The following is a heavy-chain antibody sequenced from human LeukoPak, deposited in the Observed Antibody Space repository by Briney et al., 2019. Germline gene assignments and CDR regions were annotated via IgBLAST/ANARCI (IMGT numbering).Heavy chain of an antibody. Sequence: KPSETLSLTCTVSGGSISSYYCSWIRQPAGKGLEWIGRIYTSGITDYNPPLKRRVTMSVHTYTNQFSLNLSSVTAADTAVYYCARDATLGYSYGQYYYYMDVWGKGTTVTVSS. CDR3: ARDATLGYSYGQYYYYMDV. CDR1: GGSISSYY. J-gene: IGHJ6*03. D-gene: IGHD5-18*01. CDR2: IYTSGIT. V-gene: IGHV4-4*07.